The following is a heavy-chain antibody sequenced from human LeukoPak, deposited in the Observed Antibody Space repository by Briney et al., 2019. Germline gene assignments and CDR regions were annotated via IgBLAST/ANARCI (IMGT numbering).Heavy chain of an antibody. CDR1: GFTFSRHG. J-gene: IGHJ6*02. CDR2: IGDTGRAK. V-gene: IGHV3-30*03. Sequence: PGGSLRLSCAASGFTFSRHGMHWVRQAPGKGLEWVAVIGDTGRAKYYADSVEGRFTASRDNFKNTLYLEMNSLRAEDTAVYYCAGCGSYALNGMDVWGQGTTVTVSS. CDR3: AGCGSYALNGMDV. D-gene: IGHD1-26*01.